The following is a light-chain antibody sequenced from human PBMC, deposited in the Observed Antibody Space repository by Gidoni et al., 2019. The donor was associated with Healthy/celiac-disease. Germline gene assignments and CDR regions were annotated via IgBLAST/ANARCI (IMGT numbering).Light chain of an antibody. CDR1: QSVSSN. J-gene: IGKJ1*01. CDR3: RQYNNWPPWT. Sequence: EIVVTQSPATLSVSPGERATLPCRASQSVSSNLAWYQQKPGQAPRLLINGASTRAAGVPARFSGSGSGTKFTLTISSLQSEDFAVYYCRQYNNWPPWTFGQGTKVEIK. CDR2: GAS. V-gene: IGKV3-15*01.